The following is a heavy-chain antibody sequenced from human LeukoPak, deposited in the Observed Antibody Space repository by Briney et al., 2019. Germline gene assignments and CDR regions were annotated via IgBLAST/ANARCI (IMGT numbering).Heavy chain of an antibody. CDR2: IYNSGST. D-gene: IGHD3-9*01. Sequence: SQTLSLTCIVSGGSISSNNYWHWIRQHPGKGLEWIGYIYNSGSTNYNPSLKSRVAISVNTSKNQFSLKLSSVTAADTAVYYCARRLNDILTGFMAFDIWGQGTMVTVSS. J-gene: IGHJ3*02. CDR1: GGSISSNNY. V-gene: IGHV4-61*05. CDR3: ARRLNDILTGFMAFDI.